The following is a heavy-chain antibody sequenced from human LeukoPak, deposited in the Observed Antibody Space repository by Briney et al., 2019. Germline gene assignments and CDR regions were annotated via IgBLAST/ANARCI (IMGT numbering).Heavy chain of an antibody. CDR1: GHTFTGYY. J-gene: IGHJ4*02. D-gene: IGHD1-26*01. Sequence: ASVKVSCKASGHTFTGYYMHWVRQAPGQGLEWMGWINPNSGGTNYAQKFQGRVTMSRDTSISTAYMELSRLRSDDTAVYYCAKDHFPWVGATGFDYWGQGTLVTVSS. V-gene: IGHV1-2*02. CDR2: INPNSGGT. CDR3: AKDHFPWVGATGFDY.